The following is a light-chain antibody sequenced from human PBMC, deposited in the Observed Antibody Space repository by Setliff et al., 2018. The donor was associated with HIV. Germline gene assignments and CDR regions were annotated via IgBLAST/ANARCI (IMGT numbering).Light chain of an antibody. J-gene: IGLJ3*02. V-gene: IGLV3-25*03. CDR1: TLPNQY. CDR3: QSSDSSGRV. CDR2: KDD. Sequence: SYELTQPPPVSVSPGQTARITCSGDTLPNQYAYWYQLQPGQAPLLVLYKDDERPSGIPERFSGSRSGTTVTLSISGVQAEDEADYYCQSSDSSGRVFGGGTKVTVL.